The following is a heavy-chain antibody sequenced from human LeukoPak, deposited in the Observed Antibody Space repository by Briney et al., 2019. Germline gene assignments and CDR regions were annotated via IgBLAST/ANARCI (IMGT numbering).Heavy chain of an antibody. CDR3: ARTGIAARPTVWFDP. CDR1: GDSVSSNSVT. V-gene: IGHV6-1*01. D-gene: IGHD6-6*01. Sequence: SQTLSLTCAISGDSVSSNSVTWNWIRQSPSRGLEWLGRTYYRSTWYNDYAVSVRGRITVNPDTSKNQFSLHLNSVTPEDTAVYYCARTGIAARPTVWFDPWGQGTLVTVSP. J-gene: IGHJ5*02. CDR2: TYYRSTWYN.